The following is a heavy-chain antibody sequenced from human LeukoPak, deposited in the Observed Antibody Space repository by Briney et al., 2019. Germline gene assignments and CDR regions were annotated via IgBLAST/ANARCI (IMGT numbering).Heavy chain of an antibody. Sequence: GGCLRLSCAASGFTFSSYSMNWVRQAPGKGLEWVSSISSSSSYIYYADSVKGRFTISRDNAENSLYLQMNSLRAEDTAVYYCATDIAVARDFDYWGQGTLVTVS. V-gene: IGHV3-21*01. CDR2: ISSSSSYI. J-gene: IGHJ4*02. CDR1: GFTFSSYS. CDR3: ATDIAVARDFDY. D-gene: IGHD6-19*01.